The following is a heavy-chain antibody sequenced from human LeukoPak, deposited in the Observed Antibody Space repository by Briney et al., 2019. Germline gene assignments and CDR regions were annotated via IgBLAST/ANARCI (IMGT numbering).Heavy chain of an antibody. D-gene: IGHD3-3*01. Sequence: GGSLRLSCAASGFTFSSYGVHWVRQAPGKGLEWVAFIRYDGSNKYYADSVKGRFIISRDNSKNTLYLQMNSLRAEDTAVYYCAKDALRFLGYYYMDVWGKGTTVTVSS. CDR2: IRYDGSNK. V-gene: IGHV3-30*02. J-gene: IGHJ6*03. CDR1: GFTFSSYG. CDR3: AKDALRFLGYYYMDV.